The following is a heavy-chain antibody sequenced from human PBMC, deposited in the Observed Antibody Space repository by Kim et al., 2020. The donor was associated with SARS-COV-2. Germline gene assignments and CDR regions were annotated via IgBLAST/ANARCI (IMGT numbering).Heavy chain of an antibody. D-gene: IGHD3-9*01. V-gene: IGHV3-33*01. CDR1: GFTFSSYG. Sequence: GGSLRLSCAASGFTFSSYGMHWVRQAPGKGLEWVAVIWYDGSNKYYADSVKGRFTISRDNSKNTLYLQMNSLRAEDTAVYYCAREVLGYYDILTGYSTLGYGMDVWGQGTTVTVSS. CDR3: AREVLGYYDILTGYSTLGYGMDV. CDR2: IWYDGSNK. J-gene: IGHJ6*02.